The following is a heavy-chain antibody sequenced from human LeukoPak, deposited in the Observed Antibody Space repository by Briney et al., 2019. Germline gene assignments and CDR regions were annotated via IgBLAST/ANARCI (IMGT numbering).Heavy chain of an antibody. CDR1: GFTFSTSW. D-gene: IGHD3-22*01. CDR3: ARFSLYDNSGYYSWLFDF. J-gene: IGHJ4*02. CDR2: IQQDGSAK. Sequence: GGSLRLSCAASGFTFSTSWMSWVRQAPGKGLEGVANIQQDGSAKYYVDSVKGRFTISRDNAKNSLYLQMNSLRAEDTAVYYCARFSLYDNSGYYSWLFDFWGQGTLVTVSS. V-gene: IGHV3-7*01.